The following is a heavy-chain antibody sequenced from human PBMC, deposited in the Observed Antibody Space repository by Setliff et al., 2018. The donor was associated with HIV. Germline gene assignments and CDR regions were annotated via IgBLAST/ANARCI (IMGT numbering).Heavy chain of an antibody. D-gene: IGHD3-22*01. V-gene: IGHV4-34*01. CDR2: TSHSGKT. CDR1: GGPLSGHY. CDR3: ASRVYYYDSNNFLREEGFDP. Sequence: SETLSLTCAVYGGPLSGHYWSWIRQPPGQGLEWTGETSHSGKTNYNPSLKSRVTISVDTSKNQFSLNLTSVTAADTAVYYCASRVYYYDSNNFLREEGFDPWGQGTLVTVSS. J-gene: IGHJ5*02.